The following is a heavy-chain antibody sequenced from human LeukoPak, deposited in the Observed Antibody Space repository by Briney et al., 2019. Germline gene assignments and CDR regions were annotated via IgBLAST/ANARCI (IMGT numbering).Heavy chain of an antibody. Sequence: GGSLRLSCAASGFTFSSYAMSWVRQAPGKGLEWVSTIIGSGGDTFYADSVKGRFTISRDTSKNTLYVQMNSLRAEDTAVYYCAKAWEAAGTFDSWGQGTLVTVSS. CDR1: GFTFSSYA. J-gene: IGHJ4*02. CDR3: AKAWEAAGTFDS. CDR2: IIGSGGDT. V-gene: IGHV3-23*01. D-gene: IGHD6-13*01.